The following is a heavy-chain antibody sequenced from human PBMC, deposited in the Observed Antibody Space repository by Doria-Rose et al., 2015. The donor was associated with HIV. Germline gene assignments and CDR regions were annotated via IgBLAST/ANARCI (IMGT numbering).Heavy chain of an antibody. CDR1: GVSLSSPGMG. D-gene: IGHD6-13*01. Sequence: QESGPVPVKPTETLTPTCTVSGVSLSSPGMGVSWIRQPPGKALEWLANIFSDDERSYKTSLKSRLTISRGTSKSQVVLTMTDMDPVDTATYYCARIKSSRWYHKYYFDFWGQGTLVIASA. V-gene: IGHV2-26*01. CDR2: IFSDDER. J-gene: IGHJ4*02. CDR3: ARIKSSRWYHKYYFDF.